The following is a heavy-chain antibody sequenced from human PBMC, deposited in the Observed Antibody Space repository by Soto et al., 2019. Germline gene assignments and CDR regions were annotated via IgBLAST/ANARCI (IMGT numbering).Heavy chain of an antibody. J-gene: IGHJ5*02. CDR1: GGSISSGGYY. CDR3: ARSATP. Sequence: QVQLQESGPGLVKPSQTLSLTCTVSGGSISSGGYYWSWIRQHPGKGLEWIGYIYYSGRTYYNPSPXRXXTISVDTSKNQFSLKLSSVTAATTAVYYCARSATPRGQGTLVTVSS. V-gene: IGHV4-31*03. CDR2: IYYSGRT. D-gene: IGHD1-26*01.